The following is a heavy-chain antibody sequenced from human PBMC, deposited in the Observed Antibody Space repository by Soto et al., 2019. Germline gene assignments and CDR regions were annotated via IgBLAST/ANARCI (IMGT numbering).Heavy chain of an antibody. CDR2: IGESNHNGST. CDR1: GGPFSGYH. D-gene: IGHD5-12*01. V-gene: IGHV4-34*01. CDR3: ARGPGFTHPREEMGGYNSQDYYYGLDV. J-gene: IGHJ6*04. Sequence: PSEALSLTCAVYGGPFSGYHWSWGRQPPGKGLEWSGEIGESNHNGSTNYNPSLNTRVTISVDTSQNQPSLKLSSVTAADTGVYYSARGPGFTHPREEMGGYNSQDYYYGLDVWGKGTTVTVSS.